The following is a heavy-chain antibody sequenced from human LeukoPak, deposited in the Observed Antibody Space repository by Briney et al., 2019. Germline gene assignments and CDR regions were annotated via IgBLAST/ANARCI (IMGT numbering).Heavy chain of an antibody. Sequence: PSETLSLTCTVSGGSISSNSYFWGWIRQPPGKGLEWIGIIHYSGSIYYSPSLKSRLSISIDTSKNQFSLKLSSVTAADTAVYYCASQKPLVRGAIRLFDASDIWGQGTVVTVSS. CDR1: GGSISSNSYF. V-gene: IGHV4-39*01. J-gene: IGHJ3*02. D-gene: IGHD3-10*01. CDR2: IHYSGSI. CDR3: ASQKPLVRGAIRLFDASDI.